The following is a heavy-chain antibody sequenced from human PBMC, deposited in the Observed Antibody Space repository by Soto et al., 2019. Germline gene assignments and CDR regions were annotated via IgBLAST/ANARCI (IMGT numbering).Heavy chain of an antibody. V-gene: IGHV5-51*01. CDR2: IYPGDSDT. D-gene: IGHD3-22*01. CDR1: GYSFTSYW. Sequence: GESLKISCKGSGYSFTSYWIGWVRQMPGKGLEWMGIIYPGDSDTRYSPSFQGQVTISADKSISTAYLQWSSLKASDTAMYYCARTYYYDSRRGWGSLDAFDIWGQGTMVTVSS. J-gene: IGHJ3*02. CDR3: ARTYYYDSRRGWGSLDAFDI.